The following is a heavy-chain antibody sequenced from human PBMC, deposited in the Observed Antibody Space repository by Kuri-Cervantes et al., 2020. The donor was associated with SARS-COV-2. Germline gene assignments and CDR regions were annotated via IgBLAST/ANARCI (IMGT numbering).Heavy chain of an antibody. V-gene: IGHV1-18*01. D-gene: IGHD4-23*01. CDR2: ISAYNGNT. CDR1: GYTFTSYG. CDR3: ARASASNSINWFDP. Sequence: ASVKVSCKASGYTFTSYGISWVRQAPGQGLEWMGWISAYNGNTNYAQKLQGRVTMTTDTSTSTAYMELRSLRSDDTAVYYCARASASNSINWFDPWGQGTLVTVSS. J-gene: IGHJ5*02.